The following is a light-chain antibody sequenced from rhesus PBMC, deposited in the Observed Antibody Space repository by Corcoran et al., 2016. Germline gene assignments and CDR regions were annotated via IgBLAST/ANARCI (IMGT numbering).Light chain of an antibody. CDR2: KAS. CDR1: ENVNNY. CDR3: QHGYGTPPYS. V-gene: IGKV1-74*01. Sequence: DIQMTQSPSSLSASVGDRVTITCRASENVNNYLNWYQQKPGKAPKLLIYKASTLQSGVPSRFSGSGSGTDYTFTSSSLQPGDVATDYCQHGYGTPPYSFGQGTKVEIK. J-gene: IGKJ2*01.